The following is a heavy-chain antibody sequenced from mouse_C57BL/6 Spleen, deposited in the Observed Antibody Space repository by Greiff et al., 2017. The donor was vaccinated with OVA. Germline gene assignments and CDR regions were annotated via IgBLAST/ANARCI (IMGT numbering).Heavy chain of an antibody. CDR1: GFTFSDYG. CDR3: AIGGGFAY. V-gene: IGHV5-17*01. Sequence: EVQLVESGGGLVKPGGSLKLSCAASGFTFSDYGMHWVRQAPEKGLEWVAYISSGSSTIYYADTVTGRFTISRDNAKNTLFLQMTSLRSEDTALYYCAIGGGFAYWGQGTLVTVSA. J-gene: IGHJ3*01. D-gene: IGHD2-14*01. CDR2: ISSGSSTI.